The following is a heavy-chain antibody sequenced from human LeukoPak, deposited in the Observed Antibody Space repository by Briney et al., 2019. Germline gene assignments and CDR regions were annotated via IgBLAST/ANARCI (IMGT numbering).Heavy chain of an antibody. V-gene: IGHV4-61*02. J-gene: IGHJ4*02. Sequence: SETLSLTCTVSGGSISSGSYYWSWIRQPAGKGLEWIGRIYTSGSTNYNPSLKSRVTISVDTSKNQFSLKLSSVTAADTAVYYCARAYYYDSSGYALRDWGQGTLVTVSS. CDR1: GGSISSGSYY. D-gene: IGHD3-22*01. CDR2: IYTSGST. CDR3: ARAYYYDSSGYALRD.